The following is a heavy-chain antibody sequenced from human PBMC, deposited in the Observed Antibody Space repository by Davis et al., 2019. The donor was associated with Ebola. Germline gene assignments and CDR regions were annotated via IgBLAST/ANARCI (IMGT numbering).Heavy chain of an antibody. J-gene: IGHJ4*02. Sequence: PGGSLRLSCAASGFTFSSYAMSWVRQAPGKGLEWVSAISGSGGSTYYADSVKGRFTISRDNSKNTLYMQMNSLRVEDTAVYYCAKGRGSGYYLFDYWGQGTLVTVSS. CDR3: AKGRGSGYYLFDY. D-gene: IGHD3-22*01. CDR1: GFTFSSYA. CDR2: ISGSGGST. V-gene: IGHV3-23*01.